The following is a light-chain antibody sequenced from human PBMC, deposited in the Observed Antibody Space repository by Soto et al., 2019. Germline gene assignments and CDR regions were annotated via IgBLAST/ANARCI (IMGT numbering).Light chain of an antibody. Sequence: QAVVTQPPSASGTPGQRVTISCSGSSSNIGSNSVFWYQQLPGTAPKLLIHRNNQRPSGVTDRFSGYKSGTSASLAISGLRSEDEADYYCGAWDDSLSGVVFGGGTKLTVL. J-gene: IGLJ2*01. V-gene: IGLV1-47*01. CDR2: RNN. CDR1: SSNIGSNS. CDR3: GAWDDSLSGVV.